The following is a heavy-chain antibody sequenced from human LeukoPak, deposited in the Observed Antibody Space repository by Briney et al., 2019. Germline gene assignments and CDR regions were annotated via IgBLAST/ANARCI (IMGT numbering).Heavy chain of an antibody. J-gene: IGHJ4*02. D-gene: IGHD5-24*01. V-gene: IGHV3-48*01. CDR3: AMATDSYQFDY. CDR2: ISTSSSTI. CDR1: GFTFSSYS. Sequence: GGSLRLSCAASGFTFSSYSMSWVRQAPGKGLDWVSYISTSSSTIYYADSVKGRFTISRDNAKNSLYLQMNSLRAEDTAVYYCAMATDSYQFDYWGQGTLVTVSS.